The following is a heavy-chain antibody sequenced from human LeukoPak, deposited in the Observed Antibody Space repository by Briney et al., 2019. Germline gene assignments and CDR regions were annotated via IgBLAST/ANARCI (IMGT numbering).Heavy chain of an antibody. V-gene: IGHV1-2*02. CDR3: ARESGSYGSAFDI. CDR1: GYTFTGYY. J-gene: IGHJ3*02. Sequence: AXVKVSCKASGYTFTGYYMHWVRQAPGQGLEWMGWINPNSGGTNYAQKFQGRVTMTRDTSISTAYMELSRLRSDDTAVYYCARESGSYGSAFDIWGQGTMVTVSS. CDR2: INPNSGGT. D-gene: IGHD1-26*01.